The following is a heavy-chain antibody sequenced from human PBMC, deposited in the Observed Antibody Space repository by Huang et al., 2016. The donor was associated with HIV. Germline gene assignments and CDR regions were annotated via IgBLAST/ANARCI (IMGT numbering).Heavy chain of an antibody. V-gene: IGHV3-30*02. Sequence: QVQLVESGGGVVQPGGSLRLSCAASGFTLSRYGMHWVRQAPGKGLGWVAFIRDDGSKEYYVDSVKGRFTISRDNSKNTLYLQINILRAEDTAVYYCAKDGDTDYAPDYWGQGTLVTVSS. J-gene: IGHJ4*02. CDR1: GFTLSRYG. CDR3: AKDGDTDYAPDY. D-gene: IGHD2-2*01. CDR2: IRDDGSKE.